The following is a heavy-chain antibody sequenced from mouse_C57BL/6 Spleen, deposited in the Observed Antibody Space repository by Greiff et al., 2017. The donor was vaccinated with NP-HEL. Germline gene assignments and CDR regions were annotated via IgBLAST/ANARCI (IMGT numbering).Heavy chain of an antibody. J-gene: IGHJ2*01. Sequence: EVKLVESGGGLVKPGGSLKLSCAASGFTLSDYGMHWVRQAPEKGLEWVAYISSGSSTIYYADTVKGRFTISRDNAKNTLFLQMTSLRSEDTAMYYCARGDDYLDYWGQGTTLTVSS. CDR3: ARGDDYLDY. D-gene: IGHD2-3*01. CDR1: GFTLSDYG. CDR2: ISSGSSTI. V-gene: IGHV5-17*01.